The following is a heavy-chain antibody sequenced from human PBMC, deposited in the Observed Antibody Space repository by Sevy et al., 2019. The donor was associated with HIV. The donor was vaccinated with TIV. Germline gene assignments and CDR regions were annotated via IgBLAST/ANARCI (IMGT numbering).Heavy chain of an antibody. Sequence: SQTLSLTCAISGDSVSSNSAAWNWIRQSPSRGLEWLGRTYYRSKWYNDYAVSVKSRITINPDTSKNQFSPQLNTVTPGDTAVYYCARDRWELLHNYFDYWGQGTLVTVSS. CDR2: TYYRSKWYN. V-gene: IGHV6-1*01. D-gene: IGHD1-26*01. J-gene: IGHJ4*02. CDR3: ARDRWELLHNYFDY. CDR1: GDSVSSNSAA.